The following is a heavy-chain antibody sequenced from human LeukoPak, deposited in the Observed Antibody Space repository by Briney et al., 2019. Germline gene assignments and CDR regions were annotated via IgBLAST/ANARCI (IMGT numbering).Heavy chain of an antibody. CDR3: AREAVGGAPDLLPDY. Sequence: GGSLRLSCAASGFTVSSNYMNWVRQAPGKGLEWVSVIYSGGSTYYADSVKGRFTISSDNYKNPMYCQMNSLRAEDKAVYYCAREAVGGAPDLLPDYWGQGTLVTV. D-gene: IGHD2-15*01. CDR2: IYSGGST. V-gene: IGHV3-66*01. CDR1: GFTVSSNY. J-gene: IGHJ4*02.